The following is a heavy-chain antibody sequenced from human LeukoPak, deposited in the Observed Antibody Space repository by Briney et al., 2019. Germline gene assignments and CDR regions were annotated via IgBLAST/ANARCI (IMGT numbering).Heavy chain of an antibody. Sequence: SETLTLTCSVSGPSIRIYSWRWLRQPTGKGLEWIGYMSHSGCTKYNPSLKSRVTISGSRSKNQISLKQTSLAAADTAVYYCARHGGETIVAMILHAFDIWGQGRMVTVSS. CDR2: MSHSGCT. V-gene: IGHV4-59*08. D-gene: IGHD5-12*01. CDR1: GPSIRIYS. J-gene: IGHJ3*02. CDR3: ARHGGETIVAMILHAFDI.